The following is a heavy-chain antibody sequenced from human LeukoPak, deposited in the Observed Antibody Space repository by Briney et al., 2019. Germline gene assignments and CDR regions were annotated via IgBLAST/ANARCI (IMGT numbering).Heavy chain of an antibody. CDR3: ARDPPGTTAFDL. CDR1: GYTFTGYY. D-gene: IGHD1-1*01. CDR2: INPKSDGT. V-gene: IGHV1-2*02. Sequence: ASVKVSCKASGYTFTGYYMHWVRQAPGQGLEWMGWINPKSDGTKYAQNFQGRVTMTWDTSISTAYMEVSRLTSDDTAMFYCARDPPGTTAFDLWGQGTMVTVSS. J-gene: IGHJ3*01.